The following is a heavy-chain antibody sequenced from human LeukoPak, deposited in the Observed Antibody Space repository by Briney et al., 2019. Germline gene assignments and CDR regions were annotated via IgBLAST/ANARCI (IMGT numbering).Heavy chain of an antibody. CDR2: INGDGSTI. CDR1: GFTFSTSW. D-gene: IGHD1-26*01. CDR3: ARAGYYRFDY. V-gene: IGHV3-74*01. J-gene: IGHJ4*02. Sequence: GGSLRLSSAASGFTFSTSWVHWVRQALGKGLVWVSRINGDGSTIDYADSVRGRFSVSRDNAQNTLYLQMNSLRADDTAVYYCARAGYYRFDYWGQGTLVTVSS.